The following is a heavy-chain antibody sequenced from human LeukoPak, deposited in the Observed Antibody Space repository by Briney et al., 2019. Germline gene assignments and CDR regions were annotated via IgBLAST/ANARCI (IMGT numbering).Heavy chain of an antibody. V-gene: IGHV3-23*01. CDR3: ARVFIEVSGTDAFDI. CDR1: GFTFTSYA. Sequence: GGSLRLSCAASGFTFTSYAMSWVRQAPGKGLEWVSIISGGATSTYYADSVKGRFTISRDNSKNTLYLQMNSLRAEDTAVYYCARVFIEVSGTDAFDIWGQGTMVTVSS. J-gene: IGHJ3*02. D-gene: IGHD6-19*01. CDR2: ISGGATST.